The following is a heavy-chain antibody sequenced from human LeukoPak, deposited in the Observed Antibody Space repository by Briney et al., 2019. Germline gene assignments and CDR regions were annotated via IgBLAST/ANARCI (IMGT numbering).Heavy chain of an antibody. CDR3: ARETLGYCSGGSCYSTGWFDP. V-gene: IGHV1-18*01. CDR1: GYTFTSYG. D-gene: IGHD2-15*01. CDR2: ISAYNGNT. J-gene: IGHJ5*02. Sequence: ASVKVSCKASGYTFTSYGISWVRQAPGQGLEWMGWISAYNGNTNYAQKLQGRVTMTTDTSTSTAYMELRSLRSDDTAVYYCARETLGYCSGGSCYSTGWFDPWGQGTLVTVSS.